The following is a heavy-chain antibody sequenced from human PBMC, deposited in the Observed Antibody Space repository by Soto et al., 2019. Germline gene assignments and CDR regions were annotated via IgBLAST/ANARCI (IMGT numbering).Heavy chain of an antibody. Sequence: GASVKVSCKASGYTFTTYAIRWVRQAPGQGLEWMGWINTGNGDTKYSQNFQGRVTFTRDTSASTAYMELSSLTSEDTAVYFCARDLWSGIASYWGQGTQVTVSS. CDR3: ARDLWSGIASY. D-gene: IGHD6-13*01. V-gene: IGHV1-3*04. CDR1: GYTFTTYA. J-gene: IGHJ4*02. CDR2: INTGNGDT.